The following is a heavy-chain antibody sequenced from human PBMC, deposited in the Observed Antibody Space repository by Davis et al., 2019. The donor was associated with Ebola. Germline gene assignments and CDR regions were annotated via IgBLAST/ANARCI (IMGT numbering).Heavy chain of an antibody. D-gene: IGHD1-14*01. CDR1: GYTFTNYG. J-gene: IGHJ6*02. CDR2: INPHNGNT. V-gene: IGHV1-18*04. Sequence: AASVKVSCKASGYTFTNYGITWVRQAPGQGLEWMGWINPHNGNTNYAQNVQGRVTLTTDTSTSTAYMEVGSLRSDDTAVYYCARETTALYYGMDVWGQGTTVTVSS. CDR3: ARETTALYYGMDV.